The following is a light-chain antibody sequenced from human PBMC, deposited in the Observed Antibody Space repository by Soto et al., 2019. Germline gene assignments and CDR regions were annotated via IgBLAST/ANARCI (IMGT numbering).Light chain of an antibody. V-gene: IGLV2-14*01. J-gene: IGLJ3*02. CDR3: AAWDDGLNGWV. CDR2: EVS. Sequence: QSALTQPASVSGSPGQSITISCTGASSDVGGYNYVSWYQHHPGTAPKLMIFEVSNRPSGISNRFSGSKSGNTASLTISGLQTEDEGDYYCAAWDDGLNGWVFGGGTKLTVL. CDR1: SSDVGGYNY.